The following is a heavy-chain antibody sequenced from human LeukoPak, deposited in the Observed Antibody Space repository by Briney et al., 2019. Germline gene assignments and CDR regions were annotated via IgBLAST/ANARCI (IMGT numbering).Heavy chain of an antibody. CDR3: ARDRRGVVAATSDRYYFDY. V-gene: IGHV3-53*01. CDR2: IYSSGET. J-gene: IGHJ4*02. D-gene: IGHD6-19*01. CDR1: GVTVSSNY. Sequence: GGSLRLSCAGSGVTVSSNYMSWVRQAPGKGLEWDSVIYSSGETFYADSVKGRFTISGDISKNTLYLQMNSLRAEDTAVYYCARDRRGVVAATSDRYYFDYWGQGTLVTVSS.